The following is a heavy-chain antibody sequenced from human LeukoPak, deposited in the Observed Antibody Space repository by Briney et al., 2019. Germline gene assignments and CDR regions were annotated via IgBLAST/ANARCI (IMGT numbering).Heavy chain of an antibody. CDR2: INHSGST. V-gene: IGHV4-34*01. CDR3: ARAGRDGYNWDY. D-gene: IGHD5-24*01. CDR1: GGSFSGYY. J-gene: IGHJ4*02. Sequence: SETLSLTCAVYGGSFSGYYWSWIRQPPGKGLEWIGEINHSGSTNYNPSLKSRVTISVDTSKNQFSLKLSSVTAADTAVYYCARAGRDGYNWDYWGQGTLVTVSS.